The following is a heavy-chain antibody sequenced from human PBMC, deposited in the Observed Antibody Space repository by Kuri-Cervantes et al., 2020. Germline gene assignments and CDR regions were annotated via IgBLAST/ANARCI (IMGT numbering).Heavy chain of an antibody. D-gene: IGHD4-23*01. CDR3: AREGVVAAAAYGGPYWYFDL. V-gene: IGHV4-34*01. J-gene: IGHJ2*01. CDR2: INHSGST. CDR1: GGSFSGHY. Sequence: SETLSLTCAVYGGSFSGHYWSWIRQPPGKGLEWIGEINHSGSTNYNPSLKSRVTISVDKSKNQFSLKLSSVTAADTAVYYCAREGVVAAAAYGGPYWYFDLWGRGTLVTVSS.